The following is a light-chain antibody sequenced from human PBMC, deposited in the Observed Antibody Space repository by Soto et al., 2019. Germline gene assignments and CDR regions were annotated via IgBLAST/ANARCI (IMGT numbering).Light chain of an antibody. V-gene: IGKV3-15*01. CDR2: GAS. J-gene: IGKJ1*01. CDR3: QQYNNWPRT. Sequence: IVMTQSPATLSVSPGERATLSCRASQSVSSNLAWYQHKPDQAPRLLIYGASTRATGIPARFSGSGSGTDFTLTISSLQSEDFAVYYCQQYNNWPRTFGQVTKVEI. CDR1: QSVSSN.